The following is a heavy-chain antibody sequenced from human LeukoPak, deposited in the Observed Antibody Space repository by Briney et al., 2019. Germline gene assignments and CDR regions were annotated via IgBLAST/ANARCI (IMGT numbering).Heavy chain of an antibody. J-gene: IGHJ4*02. CDR1: GGSISSYY. Sequence: SETLSLTCTDSGGSISSYYWSWIRQPAGKGLEWIGRIYTSGNSNYNPSLQSRVTISIDTSKNQFSLRLNSVTAADTAMYYCAKSGGYGLIDCWGQGTLVTVSS. CDR2: IYTSGNS. D-gene: IGHD1-26*01. CDR3: AKSGGYGLIDC. V-gene: IGHV4-4*07.